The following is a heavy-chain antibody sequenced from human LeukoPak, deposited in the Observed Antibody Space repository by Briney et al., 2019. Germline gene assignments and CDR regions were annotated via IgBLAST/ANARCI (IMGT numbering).Heavy chain of an antibody. V-gene: IGHV3-30*14. CDR3: AREVPAYYMDV. Sequence: SVRGRFTISRDNSKNTLYLQMNSLRAEDTAVYYCAREVPAYYMDVWGKGTTVTVS. J-gene: IGHJ6*03.